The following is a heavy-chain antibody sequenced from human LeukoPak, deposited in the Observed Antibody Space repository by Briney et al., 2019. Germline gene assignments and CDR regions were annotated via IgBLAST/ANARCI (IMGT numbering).Heavy chain of an antibody. V-gene: IGHV4-34*01. CDR2: INHSGST. D-gene: IGHD3-22*01. CDR1: GGSFSGYY. Sequence: PSETLSLTCAVYGGSFSGYYWSWIRQPPGKGLEWIGEINHSGSTNCNPSLKSRVTISVDTSRNQFSLKLSSVTAADTAVYFCARRGVGRLLAAAFDVWGQGTMVTVSS. CDR3: ARRGVGRLLAAAFDV. J-gene: IGHJ3*01.